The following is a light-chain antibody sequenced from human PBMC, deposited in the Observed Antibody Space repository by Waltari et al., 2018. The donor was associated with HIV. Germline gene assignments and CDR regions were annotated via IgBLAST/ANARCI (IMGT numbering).Light chain of an antibody. CDR2: AAS. CDR1: QGISSY. CDR3: QQLNSYPLT. J-gene: IGKJ4*01. Sequence: DIQLTQSPSFLSASVGDRVTITCRASQGISSYLAWYQQKPGKAPKLLIYAASTLQSGVPSMFSVSGSGKEFTLRISSLQPEDFATYYCQQLNSYPLTFGGGTKVEIK. V-gene: IGKV1-9*01.